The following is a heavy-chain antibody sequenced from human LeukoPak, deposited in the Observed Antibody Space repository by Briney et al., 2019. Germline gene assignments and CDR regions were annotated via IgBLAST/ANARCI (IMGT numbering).Heavy chain of an antibody. CDR3: ARSDPQNRSLWQPSSKGAFDI. J-gene: IGHJ3*02. V-gene: IGHV3-7*01. CDR2: IKQDGSEK. CDR1: GFTFSSYW. D-gene: IGHD2-21*01. Sequence: GGSLRLSCAASGFTFSSYWMSWVRQAPGKGLEWVANIKQDGSEKYYVDSVKGRFTISRDNAKNSLYLQMNSLRAEDTAVYYCARSDPQNRSLWQPSSKGAFDIWGQGTMVTVSS.